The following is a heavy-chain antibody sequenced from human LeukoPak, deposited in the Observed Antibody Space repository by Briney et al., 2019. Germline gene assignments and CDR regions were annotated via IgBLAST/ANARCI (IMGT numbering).Heavy chain of an antibody. CDR3: ARVLAGVGVPAAILSF. CDR2: ISSSSSSTI. Sequence: GGSLRLSCAASGFTFSSYSMNWVRQAPGKGLEWVSYISSSSSSTIYYADSVKGRFTISRDNAKNSLCLQMNSLRAEDTAVYYCARVLAGVGVPAAILSFWGQGTLVTVSS. V-gene: IGHV3-48*01. J-gene: IGHJ4*02. D-gene: IGHD2-2*01. CDR1: GFTFSSYS.